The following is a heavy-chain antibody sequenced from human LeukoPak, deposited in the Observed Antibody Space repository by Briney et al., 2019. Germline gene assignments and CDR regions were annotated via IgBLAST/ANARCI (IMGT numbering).Heavy chain of an antibody. CDR2: ISSSGSTV. D-gene: IGHD1-26*01. Sequence: GGSLRLSCGASGFTFSSYSMNWVRQAPGKGLEWVSYISSSGSTVNYADSVRGRFTISRDNAKNSLHLHINSLRAEDTAVYYCARTRPDLETSYIFYYWGQGALVTVSS. CDR1: GFTFSSYS. V-gene: IGHV3-48*04. CDR3: ARTRPDLETSYIFYY. J-gene: IGHJ4*02.